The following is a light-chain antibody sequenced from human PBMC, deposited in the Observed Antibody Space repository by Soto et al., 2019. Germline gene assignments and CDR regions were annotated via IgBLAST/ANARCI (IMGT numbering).Light chain of an antibody. CDR3: QQYNNWPPWT. CDR2: GAS. CDR1: QSVSSN. J-gene: IGKJ1*01. Sequence: EIVMTQSPATLSVSPGERATLSCRASQSVSSNLAWYQQKPGQAPRLLIYGASTRATGIPARFSGSGSGTEFTLTISRLQSEDFAVYYCQQYNNWPPWTFGQGTKEEIK. V-gene: IGKV3-15*01.